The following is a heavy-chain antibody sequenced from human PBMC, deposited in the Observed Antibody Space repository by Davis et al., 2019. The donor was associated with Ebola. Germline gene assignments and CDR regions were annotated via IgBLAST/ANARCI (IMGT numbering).Heavy chain of an antibody. CDR3: ARSVGYCSGGSCSNWFDP. D-gene: IGHD2-15*01. CDR1: GGTFSSYA. V-gene: IGHV1-69*13. Sequence: SVKVSCKASGGTFSSYAISWVRQAPGQGLEWMGGIIPIFGTANYAQKFQGRVTITADESTSTAYMELSSLRSEDTAVYYCARSVGYCSGGSCSNWFDPWGQGTLVTVSS. CDR2: IIPIFGTA. J-gene: IGHJ5*02.